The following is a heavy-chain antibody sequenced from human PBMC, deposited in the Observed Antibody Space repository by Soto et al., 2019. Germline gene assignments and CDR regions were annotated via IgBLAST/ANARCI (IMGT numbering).Heavy chain of an antibody. CDR1: GGTFSSYT. CDR3: ARDACTAARPDFYGYTDV. CDR2: IIPILGIA. V-gene: IGHV1-69*08. J-gene: IGHJ6*03. Sequence: QVQLVQSGAEVKQPGSSVKVSCKASGGTFSSYTISWVRQAPGQGLEWMGRIIPILGIANYAQKFQGRVTITADNSKSAAYMETSSLRSEDTAVYYCARDACTAARPDFYGYTDVWGKGTTVTVSS. D-gene: IGHD6-6*01.